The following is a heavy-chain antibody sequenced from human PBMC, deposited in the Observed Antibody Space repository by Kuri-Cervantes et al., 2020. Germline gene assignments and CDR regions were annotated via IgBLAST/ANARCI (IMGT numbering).Heavy chain of an antibody. Sequence: SETLSLTCTVSGGSISSGDYYWSWIRQPPGKVLEWIGYIYYSGSTNYNPSLKSRVTISVDTSKNQFSLKLSSVTAADTAVYYCARDWGSGWERGAFDYWGQGTLVTVSS. CDR3: ARDWGSGWERGAFDY. V-gene: IGHV4-61*08. CDR1: GGSISSGDYY. CDR2: IYYSGST. J-gene: IGHJ4*02. D-gene: IGHD6-19*01.